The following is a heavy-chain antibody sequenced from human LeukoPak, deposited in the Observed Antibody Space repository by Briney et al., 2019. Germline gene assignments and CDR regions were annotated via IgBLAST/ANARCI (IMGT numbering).Heavy chain of an antibody. CDR2: ISYEGGTQ. CDR1: GFTLSPYV. V-gene: IGHV3-30*18. D-gene: IGHD3-10*01. CDR3: AKEGTPQVSTWYDL. J-gene: IGHJ5*02. Sequence: GGSLRLSCAASGFTLSPYVRNWVRQAPGKGLEGVAVISYEGGTQHYADSVKGRFIISRDNPRNTLYLQMNILRTEDTAVYYCAKEGTPQVSTWYDLWGQGTQVIVSS.